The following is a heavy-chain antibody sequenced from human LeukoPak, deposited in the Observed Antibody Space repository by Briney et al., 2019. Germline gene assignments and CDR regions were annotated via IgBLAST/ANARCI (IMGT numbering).Heavy chain of an antibody. CDR1: GGSISSGGYY. D-gene: IGHD6-19*01. CDR2: SYYSGST. V-gene: IGHV4-31*03. CDR3: ARADSSGWHIFDY. Sequence: SQTLSLTCTVSGGSISSGGYYWSWIRQHPGKGLEWIGYSYYSGSTYYNPSLKSRVTISVDTSKNQFPLKLSSVTAADTAVYYCARADSSGWHIFDYWGQGTLVTVSS. J-gene: IGHJ4*02.